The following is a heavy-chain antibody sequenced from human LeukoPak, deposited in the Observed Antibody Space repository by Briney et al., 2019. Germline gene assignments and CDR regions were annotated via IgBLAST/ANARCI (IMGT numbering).Heavy chain of an antibody. D-gene: IGHD1-1*01. CDR2: ISSSSSYI. Sequence: GGSLRLSCAASGFTFNSYTMNWVRQAPGKGLEWVSSISSSSSYIYYADSVKGRFTISRDNAKNSLYLQMSRLRAEDTAVYYCAREKQLERLAFGKEGSAFDYWGQGTLVTVSS. V-gene: IGHV3-21*01. CDR1: GFTFNSYT. J-gene: IGHJ4*02. CDR3: AREKQLERLAFGKEGSAFDY.